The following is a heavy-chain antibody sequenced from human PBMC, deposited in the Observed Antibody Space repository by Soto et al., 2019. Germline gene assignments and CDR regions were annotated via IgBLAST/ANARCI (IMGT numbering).Heavy chain of an antibody. CDR2: INHSGST. D-gene: IGHD4-4*01. J-gene: IGHJ5*02. V-gene: IGHV4-34*01. CDR1: GESISRYY. CDR3: GRDRPRVRENWFDP. Sequence: PSETLSLTCAVCGESISRYYSNWLRQPPGKGLEWIGEINHSGSTNYNPSLKSRVTISVDTSKNQFSLKLSSVTAADTAVYYCGRDRPRVRENWFDPLGPGNPGHRLL.